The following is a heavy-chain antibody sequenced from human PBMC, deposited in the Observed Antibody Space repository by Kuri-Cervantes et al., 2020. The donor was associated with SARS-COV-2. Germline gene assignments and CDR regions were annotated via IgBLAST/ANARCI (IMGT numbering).Heavy chain of an antibody. D-gene: IGHD6-13*01. V-gene: IGHV4-4*07. CDR3: ARVVEEQQLARCWFDP. J-gene: IGHJ5*02. CDR1: GGSISSYY. CDR2: IYTSGST. Sequence: SETLSLTCTVSGGSISSYYWSWIRQPAGKGLEWIGRIYTSGSTNYNPSLKSRVTISVDTAKNQFSLKLSSVTAADTAVDYCARVVEEQQLARCWFDPWGQGTLVTVSS.